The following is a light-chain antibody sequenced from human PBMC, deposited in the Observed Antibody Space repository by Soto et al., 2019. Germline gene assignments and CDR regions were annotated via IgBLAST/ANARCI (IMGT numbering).Light chain of an antibody. CDR3: QQYNDWPRT. CDR2: AAS. V-gene: IGKV3-15*01. CDR1: QSVSSN. Sequence: EIVMTQSPATLSVSPGERATLSCRASQSVSSNLAWYHQEPGQAPRLLIYAASTRDTGIPARFSGSGSGTEFTLTISSLQSEDFVVYYCQQYNDWPRTFGQGTKVDI. J-gene: IGKJ1*01.